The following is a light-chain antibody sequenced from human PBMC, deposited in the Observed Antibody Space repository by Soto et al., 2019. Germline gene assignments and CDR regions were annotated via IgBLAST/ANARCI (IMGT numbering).Light chain of an antibody. V-gene: IGKV3D-15*01. CDR1: QSVSSN. CDR2: GVY. CDR3: QQYHSGPPRT. J-gene: IGKJ1*01. Sequence: EIVMTQSPTILSVSPGERATLSCRASQSVSSNLAWYQQKPGQAPRLLIYGVYTRAPGIPARFSGSGSGTEFTLTISSLQAEDFAVYYCQQYHSGPPRTFVQGTEVEIK.